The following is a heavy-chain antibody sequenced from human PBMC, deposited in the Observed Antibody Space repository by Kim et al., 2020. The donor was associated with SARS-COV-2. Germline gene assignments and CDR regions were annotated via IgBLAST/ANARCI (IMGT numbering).Heavy chain of an antibody. J-gene: IGHJ3*02. CDR1: GFTFSSYA. CDR3: AKAARGFGELFDAFDI. V-gene: IGHV3-23*01. Sequence: GGSLRLSCAASGFTFSSYAMSWVRQAPGKGLEWVSAISGSGGSTYYADSVKGRFTISRDNSKNTLYLQMNSLRAEDTAVYYCAKAARGFGELFDAFDIWGQGTMVTVSS. D-gene: IGHD3-10*01. CDR2: ISGSGGST.